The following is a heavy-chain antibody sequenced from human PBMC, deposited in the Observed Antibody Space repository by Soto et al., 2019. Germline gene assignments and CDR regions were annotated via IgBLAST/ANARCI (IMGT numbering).Heavy chain of an antibody. D-gene: IGHD1-26*01. V-gene: IGHV1-46*03. Sequence: ASVKVSSKASGYTFTSYSMHAVRQSPGPGLEWMGIINPSGGSTSYAQKFQGRVTMTRDTSTSTVYMELSSLRSEDTAVYYCARVSELLLGPLDAFDIWGQGTMVTVSS. J-gene: IGHJ3*02. CDR2: INPSGGST. CDR3: ARVSELLLGPLDAFDI. CDR1: GYTFTSYS.